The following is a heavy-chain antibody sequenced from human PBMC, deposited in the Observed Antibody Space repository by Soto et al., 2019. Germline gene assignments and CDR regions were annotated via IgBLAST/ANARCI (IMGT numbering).Heavy chain of an antibody. CDR2: IYYSGST. CDR1: GGSISSGGYY. J-gene: IGHJ3*02. CDR3: ARDMRYYYGSSGYYGRAFDI. Sequence: PSETLSLTCTVSGGSISSGGYYWSWIRQHPGKGLEWIGYIYYSGSTYYNPSLKSRVTISVDTSKNQFSLKLSSVTAADTAVYYCARDMRYYYGSSGYYGRAFDIWGQGTMVTVSS. D-gene: IGHD3-22*01. V-gene: IGHV4-31*03.